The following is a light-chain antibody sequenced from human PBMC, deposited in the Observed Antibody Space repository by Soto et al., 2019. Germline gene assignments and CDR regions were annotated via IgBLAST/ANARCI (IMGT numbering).Light chain of an antibody. CDR3: QQYNNWPPSWT. CDR2: GAS. V-gene: IGKV3-15*01. CDR1: QSVSSN. Sequence: EIVMTQSPATLSVSPGERATLSCRASQSVSSNLAWYQQKPGQAPRLLIYGASTRATGIPARFSCSGSGTEFTLTISSLQSEDFAVYYCQQYNNWPPSWTFGQWTKVEIK. J-gene: IGKJ1*01.